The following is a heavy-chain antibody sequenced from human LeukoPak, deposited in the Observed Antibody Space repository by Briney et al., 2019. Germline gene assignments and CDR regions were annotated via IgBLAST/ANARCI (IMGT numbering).Heavy chain of an antibody. CDR1: GFSFSDYT. Sequence: GGSLRLSCAASGFSFSDYTMNWVRQAPGKGLEWVSSIISSSTYIYYADSAKGRFTISRDNAKNSLYLQMNSLRAEDTAVYYCASLYGGNLDTDYWGQGTLVTVSS. D-gene: IGHD4-23*01. CDR3: ASLYGGNLDTDY. CDR2: IISSSTYI. V-gene: IGHV3-21*01. J-gene: IGHJ4*02.